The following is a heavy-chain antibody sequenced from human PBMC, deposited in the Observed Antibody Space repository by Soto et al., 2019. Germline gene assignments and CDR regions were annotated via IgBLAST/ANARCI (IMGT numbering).Heavy chain of an antibody. CDR3: ARIRLRYYGMDV. J-gene: IGHJ6*02. V-gene: IGHV3-7*03. CDR2: INEDGSEK. Sequence: PGGSLRLSCAASGFSFNFYWMSWVRQAPGKGLEWVANINEDGSEKSYEGSVKGRLTISRDNAKNSLYLQMNSLRAEDTAVYYCARIRLRYYGMDVWGQGTTVTVSS. CDR1: GFSFNFYW. D-gene: IGHD2-21*01.